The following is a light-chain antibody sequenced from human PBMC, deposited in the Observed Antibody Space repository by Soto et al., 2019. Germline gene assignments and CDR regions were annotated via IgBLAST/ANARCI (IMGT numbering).Light chain of an antibody. CDR3: SSYTTSSPYV. Sequence: QSVLTQPASVSGSPGQSITISCTGTSNDVGGYNYVSWYQQNPGKAPKLVIYEVSHRPSGISDRFSGSKSGNTASLTISGLQVEDEAEYYCSSYTTSSPYVFGPGTKVTVL. J-gene: IGLJ1*01. CDR2: EVS. CDR1: SNDVGGYNY. V-gene: IGLV2-14*01.